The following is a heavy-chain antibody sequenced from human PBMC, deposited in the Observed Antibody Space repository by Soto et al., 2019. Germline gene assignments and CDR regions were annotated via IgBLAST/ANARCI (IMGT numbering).Heavy chain of an antibody. J-gene: IGHJ5*02. CDR1: GFSFSSYG. Sequence: EEQLLESGGGLVQPGGSLRLPCAASGFSFSSYGMSWVRQAPGKGLEWVSGISGGGDSTYYADSVKGRFTISRDKSKNTLYLQMNSLRAEDTAVYYCARGQDDYGDSDVWFDPWGQGTLVSVSS. V-gene: IGHV3-23*01. CDR3: ARGQDDYGDSDVWFDP. CDR2: ISGGGDST. D-gene: IGHD4-17*01.